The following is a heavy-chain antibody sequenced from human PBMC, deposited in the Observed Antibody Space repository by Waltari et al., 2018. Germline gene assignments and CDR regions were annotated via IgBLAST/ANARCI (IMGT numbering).Heavy chain of an antibody. D-gene: IGHD2-2*01. CDR1: GFTFSSYR. V-gene: IGHV3-21*01. Sequence: EVQLVESGGGLVKHGGSLRLSCAASGFTFSSYRMHWVRQAPGKGLEWVSSIISSSSYIYYADSVKGRFTISRDNAKNSLYLQMNSLRAEDTAVYYCARAGYQIYGMDVWGQGTTVTVSS. CDR3: ARAGYQIYGMDV. J-gene: IGHJ6*02. CDR2: IISSSSYI.